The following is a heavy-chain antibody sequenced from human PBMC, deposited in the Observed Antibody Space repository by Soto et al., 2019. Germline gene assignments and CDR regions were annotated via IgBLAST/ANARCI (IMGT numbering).Heavy chain of an antibody. J-gene: IGHJ4*02. CDR3: ARGRVGATTDYFAY. V-gene: IGHV4-31*03. Sequence: SETLSLTCSVSGGSISRGGYYWSWIRQHPGRGLEWIGYIYYSGNTYYNPSLKSRVTISVDTSKNQFSLKLSAVTAADTAVYYCARGRVGATTDYFAYWGQGTLVTVSS. D-gene: IGHD1-26*01. CDR2: IYYSGNT. CDR1: GGSISRGGYY.